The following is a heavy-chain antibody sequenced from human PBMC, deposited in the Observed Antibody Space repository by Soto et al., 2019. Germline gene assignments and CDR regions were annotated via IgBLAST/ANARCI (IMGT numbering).Heavy chain of an antibody. CDR2: ISAYNGNT. CDR3: AREGPAPYYYYGMDV. CDR1: GYSFTTYG. Sequence: QVQLVQSGGEVKKPGASVKVSCKTSGYSFTTYGISWVRQAPGQGLEWMGWISAYNGNTNYAQKLQDRVTMTTDTSTSTAYMELRGLTSDDTAVYYCAREGPAPYYYYGMDVWGQGSTVTVSS. J-gene: IGHJ6*02. V-gene: IGHV1-18*01.